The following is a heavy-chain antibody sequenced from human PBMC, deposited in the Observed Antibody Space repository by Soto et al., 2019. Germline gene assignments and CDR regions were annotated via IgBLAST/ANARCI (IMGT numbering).Heavy chain of an antibody. CDR1: GFTFSSYA. Sequence: PGGSLRLSCAASGFTFSSYAMHWVRQAPGKGLEWVAVISYDGSNKYYADFVKGRLTISRDNSKNTLYLQMNSLRAEDTAVYYCARDLGYYASDGYFDYWGQGTLVTVSS. D-gene: IGHD3-22*01. CDR2: ISYDGSNK. V-gene: IGHV3-30-3*01. J-gene: IGHJ4*02. CDR3: ARDLGYYASDGYFDY.